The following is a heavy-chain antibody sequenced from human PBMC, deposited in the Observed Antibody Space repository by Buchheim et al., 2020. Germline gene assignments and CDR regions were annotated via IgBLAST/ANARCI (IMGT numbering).Heavy chain of an antibody. CDR3: ARGRGFYFPFY. CDR2: INTATGDT. D-gene: IGHD2/OR15-2a*01. J-gene: IGHJ4*02. V-gene: IGHV1-8*01. Sequence: QVRLVQSGAEVKKPGASVKVSCKASGYSFTSFNINWVRQATGQGLEWMGGINTATGDTAYAQKFQGRVTLTRGTSITTAYLELGALTSADTAVYYCARGRGFYFPFYWGQGTL. CDR1: GYSFTSFN.